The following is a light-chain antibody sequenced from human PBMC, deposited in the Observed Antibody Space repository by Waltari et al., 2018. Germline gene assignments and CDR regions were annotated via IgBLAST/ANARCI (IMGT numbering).Light chain of an antibody. CDR1: QDIRKK. V-gene: IGKV1-33*01. CDR2: DAS. J-gene: IGKJ4*01. Sequence: DIQMTQSPSSLSASVGDRVTISCKASQDIRKKLNWFQQKPGKAPQVLIFDASNSQAAVPSRFSRSGSGTDFAFTSSSLQPEDIGTYYCQQYANLPLTFGGGTRVEIK. CDR3: QQYANLPLT.